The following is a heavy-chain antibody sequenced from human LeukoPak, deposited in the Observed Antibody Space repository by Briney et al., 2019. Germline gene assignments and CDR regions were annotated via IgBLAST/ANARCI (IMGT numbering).Heavy chain of an antibody. CDR1: GGTFSSYA. CDR2: IIPIFGTA. D-gene: IGHD1-26*01. J-gene: IGHJ4*02. V-gene: IGHV1-69*13. CDR3: ARAELLRYRFDY. Sequence: SAKVSCKASGGTFSSYAISWVRQAPGQGLEWMGGIIPIFGTANYAQKFQGRVTITADESTSTAYMELSSLRSEDTAVYYCARAELLRYRFDYWGQGTLVTVSS.